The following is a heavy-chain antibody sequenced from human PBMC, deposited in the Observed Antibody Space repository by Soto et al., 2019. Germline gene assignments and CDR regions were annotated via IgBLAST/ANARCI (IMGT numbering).Heavy chain of an antibody. D-gene: IGHD2-15*01. CDR3: ARGRYCLTGRCFPNWFDS. J-gene: IGHJ5*01. CDR2: IYKSATT. Sequence: SETLSLTCSVSGDSVSTVDYFWAWIRQPPGQALEYIGYIYKSATTYYNPSFESRVAISLDTSKSQFSLNVTSVTAADTAVYFCARGRYCLTGRCFPNWFDSWGQGTLVTVSS. CDR1: GDSVSTVDYF. V-gene: IGHV4-30-4*01.